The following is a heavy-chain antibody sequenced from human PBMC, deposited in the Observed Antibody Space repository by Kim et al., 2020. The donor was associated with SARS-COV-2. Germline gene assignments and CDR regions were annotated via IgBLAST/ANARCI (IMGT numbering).Heavy chain of an antibody. CDR2: IYYSGST. V-gene: IGHV4-39*01. CDR3: ARPDVPGTDAFDI. Sequence: SETLSLTCTVSGGSISSSSYYWGWIRQPPGKGLEWIGNIYYSGSTYYNPSLKSRVTISVDTSKNQFSLKLSSVTAADTAVYYCARPDVPGTDAFDIWGQGTMVTVSS. D-gene: IGHD1-26*01. J-gene: IGHJ3*02. CDR1: GGSISSSSYY.